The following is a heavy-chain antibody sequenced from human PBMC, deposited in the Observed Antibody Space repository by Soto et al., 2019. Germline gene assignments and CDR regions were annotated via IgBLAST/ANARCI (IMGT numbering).Heavy chain of an antibody. J-gene: IGHJ6*02. CDR3: ASQYYYDSSGSQTFDYYCYAMDV. Sequence: PSETLSLTCTVSGGSISSYYWNWIRQPPGKGLEWIGDIYYGGGTNYNPSLKSRVTLSVDTSKNQFSLKLSSVTAADTAVYYCASQYYYDSSGSQTFDYYCYAMDVWGQGTTVTVSS. D-gene: IGHD3-22*01. V-gene: IGHV4-59*01. CDR1: GGSISSYY. CDR2: IYYGGGT.